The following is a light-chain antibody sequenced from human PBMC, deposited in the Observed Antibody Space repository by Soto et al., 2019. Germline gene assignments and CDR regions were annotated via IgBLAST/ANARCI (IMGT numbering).Light chain of an antibody. CDR3: QQYGASPPYT. CDR1: RSFASSY. J-gene: IGKJ2*01. Sequence: EIVLTQSPGTLSLSPGERATLSCRASRSFASSYLAWYQHKPGQAPRLLIYAASIRATGVPDRFSGSGSGTDFTLTISRLEPEDSAVYYCQQYGASPPYTFGQGTKVDIK. V-gene: IGKV3-20*01. CDR2: AAS.